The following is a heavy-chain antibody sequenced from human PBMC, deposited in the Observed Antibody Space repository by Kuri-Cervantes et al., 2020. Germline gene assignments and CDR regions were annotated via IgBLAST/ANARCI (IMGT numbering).Heavy chain of an antibody. Sequence: GGSLKISCAASGFTFSSYSMNWVRQAPGKGLEWVSYISSSSSTIYYADSVKGRFTISRDNAKNSLYLQMNSLRAEDTAVYYCARISRGYSGYGALDYWGQGTLVTVSS. CDR1: GFTFSSYS. D-gene: IGHD5-12*01. J-gene: IGHJ4*02. CDR2: ISSSSSTI. V-gene: IGHV3-48*04. CDR3: ARISRGYSGYGALDY.